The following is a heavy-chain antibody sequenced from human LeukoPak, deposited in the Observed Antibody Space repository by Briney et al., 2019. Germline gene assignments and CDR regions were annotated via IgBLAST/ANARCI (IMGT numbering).Heavy chain of an antibody. Sequence: SETLSLTCTVSGGSISSGGYYWRWIRQHPGKGLEWIGYIYYSGSTYYNPSLKSRVTISVDTSKNQFSLKLSSVTAADTAVYYCARLNGDYYDSSGYAASIDYWGQGTLVTVSS. J-gene: IGHJ4*02. D-gene: IGHD3-22*01. CDR2: IYYSGST. V-gene: IGHV4-31*03. CDR1: GGSISSGGYY. CDR3: ARLNGDYYDSSGYAASIDY.